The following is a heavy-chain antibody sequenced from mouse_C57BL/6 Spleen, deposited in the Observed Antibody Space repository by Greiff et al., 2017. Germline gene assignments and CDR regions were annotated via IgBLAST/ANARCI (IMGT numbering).Heavy chain of an antibody. CDR1: GFTFSSYG. CDR2: ISSGGSYT. CDR3: ARYDYDAPYWYFDV. V-gene: IGHV5-6*01. D-gene: IGHD2-4*01. J-gene: IGHJ1*03. Sequence: VQLKESGGDLVKPGGSLQLSCAASGFTFSSYGMSWVRQTPDKRLEWVATISSGGSYTYYPDSVKGRFTISRDNAKNTLYLQMSSLKSEDTAMYYCARYDYDAPYWYFDVWGTGTTVTVSS.